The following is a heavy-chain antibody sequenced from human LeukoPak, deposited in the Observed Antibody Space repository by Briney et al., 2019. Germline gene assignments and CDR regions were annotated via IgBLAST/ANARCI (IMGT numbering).Heavy chain of an antibody. CDR1: GFTFSSYA. V-gene: IGHV3-23*01. CDR2: ISGSGGST. CDR3: AKRGSDGDYVFDY. J-gene: IGHJ4*02. Sequence: GGSLRLSCAASGFTFSSYAMSWVRQAPGKGLEWVSAISGSGGSTYYADSVKGWFTISRDNSKNTLYLQMNSLRAEDTAVYYCAKRGSDGDYVFDYWGQGTLVTVSS. D-gene: IGHD4-17*01.